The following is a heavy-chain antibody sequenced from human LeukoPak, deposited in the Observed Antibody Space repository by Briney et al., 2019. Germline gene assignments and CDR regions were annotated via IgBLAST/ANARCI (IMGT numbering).Heavy chain of an antibody. D-gene: IGHD6-13*01. CDR1: GFTFSSYW. V-gene: IGHV3-74*01. CDR2: INSDGSST. Sequence: GGSLRLSCAASGFTFSSYWMHWVRQAPGKGLVWVSRINSDGSSTSYADSVKGRFTISRDNAKNTLYLQMNSLRAEDTAVYYCAKDSLIAAAGQPRRDDAFDIWGQGTMVTVSS. CDR3: AKDSLIAAAGQPRRDDAFDI. J-gene: IGHJ3*02.